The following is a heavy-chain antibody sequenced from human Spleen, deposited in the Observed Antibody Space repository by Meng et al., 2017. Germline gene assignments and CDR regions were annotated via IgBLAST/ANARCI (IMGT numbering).Heavy chain of an antibody. D-gene: IGHD5-12*01. CDR2: ISGDST. J-gene: IGHJ4*02. V-gene: IGHV3-38-3*01. CDR3: AKFYSGYE. Sequence: GESLKISCAASGFIVSSNEMSWVRQAPGKGLEWVSSISGDSTFYADSVKGRFTISRDNSKNMLYLHMNRLRAEDTAVYYCAKFYSGYEWGQGTLVTVSS. CDR1: GFIVSSNE.